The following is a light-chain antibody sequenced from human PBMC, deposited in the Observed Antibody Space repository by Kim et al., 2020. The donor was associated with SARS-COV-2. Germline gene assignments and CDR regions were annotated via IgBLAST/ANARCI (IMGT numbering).Light chain of an antibody. Sequence: EIVLTQSPATLSLSPGERATLSCRASQSVSRNYLAWYQQKPGQAPRPLIYGASSRATGIPDRFSGSGSGTDFTLTISRLEPEDFAVYYCQQYYSSPAFGQGTKVEIK. CDR2: GAS. CDR3: QQYYSSPA. V-gene: IGKV3-20*01. J-gene: IGKJ1*01. CDR1: QSVSRNY.